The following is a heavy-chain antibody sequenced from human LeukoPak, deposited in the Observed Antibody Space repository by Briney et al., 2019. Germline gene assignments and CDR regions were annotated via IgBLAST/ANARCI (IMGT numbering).Heavy chain of an antibody. CDR2: ISSSSSYI. J-gene: IGHJ6*03. D-gene: IGHD3-3*01. CDR1: GFTFSSYS. V-gene: IGHV3-21*01. Sequence: GVSLRLSCAASGFTFSSYSMNWVRQAPGKGLEWVSSISSSSSYIYYADSVKGRFTISRDNAKNSLYLQMNSLRAEDTAVYYCARAQGLEWLSLYYYYYYMDVWGKGTTVTVSS. CDR3: ARAQGLEWLSLYYYYYYMDV.